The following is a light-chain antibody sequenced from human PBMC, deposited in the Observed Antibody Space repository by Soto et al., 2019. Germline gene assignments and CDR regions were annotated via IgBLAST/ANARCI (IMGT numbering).Light chain of an antibody. V-gene: IGKV3-11*01. CDR2: DAS. CDR1: QSVSSY. CDR3: QQRSNWPPGFT. J-gene: IGKJ3*01. Sequence: EIVLTQSPATLSLSPGERATLSCSASQSVSSYLAWYQQKPGQAPRLLIYDASNRATGIPARFSASGSWTDFTLTISSLEPEDFAVYYCQQRSNWPPGFTFGPGTKVDIK.